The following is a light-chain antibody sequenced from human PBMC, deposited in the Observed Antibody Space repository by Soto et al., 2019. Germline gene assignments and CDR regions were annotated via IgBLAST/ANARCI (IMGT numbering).Light chain of an antibody. CDR3: QQYYSPPWT. Sequence: EIVLTQSPATLSLSPGERATLSCRASQSVSSYLAWYQQKPGQAPRLLIYDASNRATGIPARFSGSGSGTDFTLTISSLEPEDVALYYCQQYYSPPWTFGQGTKVEIK. J-gene: IGKJ1*01. V-gene: IGKV3-11*01. CDR1: QSVSSY. CDR2: DAS.